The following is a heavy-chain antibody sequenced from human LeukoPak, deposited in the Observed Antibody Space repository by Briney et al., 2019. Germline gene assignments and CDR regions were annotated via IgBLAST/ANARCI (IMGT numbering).Heavy chain of an antibody. V-gene: IGHV3-9*01. Sequence: QPGGSLRLTCVASGFTFSSYSMNWVRQAPGKGLEWVSSISWNRDSIHYADSVKGRFTISRDNAKNSLYLQMNSLRTEDTALYYCVKDSSPILQLLSYWGQGTLVTVSS. CDR3: VKDSSPILQLLSY. CDR2: ISWNRDSI. CDR1: GFTFSSYS. D-gene: IGHD6-6*01. J-gene: IGHJ4*02.